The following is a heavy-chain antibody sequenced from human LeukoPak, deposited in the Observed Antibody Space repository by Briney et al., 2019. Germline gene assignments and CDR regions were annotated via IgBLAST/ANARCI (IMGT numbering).Heavy chain of an antibody. CDR2: INPNSGGT. V-gene: IGHV1-2*04. CDR1: GYTFTGYY. D-gene: IGHD5-18*01. CDR3: ARDTAMVTHYYGMDV. J-gene: IGHJ6*02. Sequence: ASVKVSCKASGYTFTGYYMHWVRQAPGQGLEWMGWINPNSGGTNYAQKFQGWVTMTRDTSISTAYMELSRLRSDDTAVYYCARDTAMVTHYYGMDVWGQGTTVTVSS.